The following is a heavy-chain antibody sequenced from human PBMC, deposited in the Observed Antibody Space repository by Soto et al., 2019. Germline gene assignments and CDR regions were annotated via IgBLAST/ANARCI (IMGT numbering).Heavy chain of an antibody. D-gene: IGHD6-13*01. CDR3: ARDLATPGPRLAYYAMDV. J-gene: IGHJ6*01. CDR1: GGSFSSYA. V-gene: IGHV1-69*06. Sequence: QVQLVQSGAAVKKPGSSVKVSCKDSGGSFSSYAISWVRQAPGQGLEWMGGIVPFFGTANYAQKFQARVTLTVDKSTSTAYMEMSNRRTEDTAVYYCARDLATPGPRLAYYAMDVWGQGTTVTVSS. CDR2: IVPFFGTA.